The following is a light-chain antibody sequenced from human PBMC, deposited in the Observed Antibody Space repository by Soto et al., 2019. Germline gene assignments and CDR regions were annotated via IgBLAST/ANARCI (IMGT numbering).Light chain of an antibody. CDR2: GAY. CDR3: QKYNSGLIT. CDR1: QVIGNY. J-gene: IGKJ5*01. Sequence: DIQMTQSPSSLSASVGDRVTITCRASQVIGNYLAWYQQKPGKVPKLLIYGAYTLQSGVPSRFSGSRSGTDFTLTSSSLQPEDVAIYYCQKYNSGLITFGQGTRLEIK. V-gene: IGKV1-27*01.